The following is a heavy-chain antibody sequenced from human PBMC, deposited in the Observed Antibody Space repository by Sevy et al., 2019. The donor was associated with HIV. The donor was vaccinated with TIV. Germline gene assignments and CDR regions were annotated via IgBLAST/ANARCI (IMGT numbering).Heavy chain of an antibody. Sequence: GGSLRLSCAVSGFPFSNYWMSWVRQAPGKGLEWVANIKQDESEIYNVDSVKGRFTISRDNAKNSVSLQMNSLGAEDTAVYYGARGPNYGDRTDYFEYWGQGILVTVSS. CDR2: IKQDESEI. CDR3: ARGPNYGDRTDYFEY. D-gene: IGHD4-17*01. V-gene: IGHV3-7*01. J-gene: IGHJ4*02. CDR1: GFPFSNYW.